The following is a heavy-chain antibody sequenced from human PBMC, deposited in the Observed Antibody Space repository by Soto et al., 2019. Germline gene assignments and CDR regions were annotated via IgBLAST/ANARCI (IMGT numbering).Heavy chain of an antibody. CDR2: IYYSGST. J-gene: IGHJ4*02. CDR3: ARSGYDYYFDY. Sequence: PSETLSLTCTVSGGSISIYYWSWIRQPPGKGLEWIGYIYYSGSTNYNPSLKSRVTLSVDTSKNQFPLKLSSVTAADTAVYYCARSGYDYYFDYWGQGTLVTVSS. V-gene: IGHV4-59*01. CDR1: GGSISIYY. D-gene: IGHD5-12*01.